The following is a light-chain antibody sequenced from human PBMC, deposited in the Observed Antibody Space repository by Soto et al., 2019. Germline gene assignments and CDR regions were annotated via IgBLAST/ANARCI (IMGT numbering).Light chain of an antibody. CDR1: QSVASTS. Sequence: EIVLTQSPGTLSLSPGERVTLSCRASQSVASTSLAWYQQKPGQAPRLLLYGASSRATGVPDRFSGSGSGTDFTLTISSLETEDSAVYYCQHYGSSPLYTFGRGTKLEIK. V-gene: IGKV3-20*01. J-gene: IGKJ2*01. CDR3: QHYGSSPLYT. CDR2: GAS.